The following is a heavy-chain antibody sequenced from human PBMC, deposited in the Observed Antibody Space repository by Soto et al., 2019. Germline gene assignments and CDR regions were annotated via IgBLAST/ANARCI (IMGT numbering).Heavy chain of an antibody. CDR2: IYHSVNT. Sequence: QLQLQESGSGLVKPSQTLSLTCAVSGDSISSGAYSWSWVRQPPGKGLEWIGYIYHSVNTYYNPSLRSRVTFPVYSSTTLFSLKLNSVTSAVTAIYYSRASGFGSERSCTNYSMDVWGQGTTVTVSS. D-gene: IGHD3-10*01. CDR3: RASGFGSERSCTNYSMDV. CDR1: GDSISSGAYS. J-gene: IGHJ6*01. V-gene: IGHV4-30-2*01.